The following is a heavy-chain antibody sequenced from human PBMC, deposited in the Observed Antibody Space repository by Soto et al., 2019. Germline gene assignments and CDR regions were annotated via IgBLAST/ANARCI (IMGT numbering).Heavy chain of an antibody. CDR3: ARNPSTVDLASRKD. D-gene: IGHD5-12*01. J-gene: IGHJ4*02. CDR1: GLIFSTQG. Sequence: QVYLVESGGGVVQPGGSLRLSCTASGLIFSTQGMHWFRQAPGKGLEWVAVIRHDGITTYYADSVKGRFTISRDNSKDTLYLQMNSLRAEDTALYYCARNPSTVDLASRKDWGQGTLVTVSS. CDR2: IRHDGITT. V-gene: IGHV3-33*01.